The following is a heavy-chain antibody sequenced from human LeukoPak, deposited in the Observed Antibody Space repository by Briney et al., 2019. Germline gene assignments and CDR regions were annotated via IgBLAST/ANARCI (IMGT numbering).Heavy chain of an antibody. CDR3: ARDKLTTVTTYGFDY. CDR2: ISSSSSYI. CDR1: GFTFSSYS. D-gene: IGHD4-17*01. Sequence: GGSLRLSCAASGFTFSSYSMNWVRQAPGKGLEWVSSISSSSSYIYYADSVKGRFTISRDNAKNSLYLQMNSLRAEDTAVYYCARDKLTTVTTYGFDYWGQGTLVTVSS. J-gene: IGHJ4*02. V-gene: IGHV3-21*01.